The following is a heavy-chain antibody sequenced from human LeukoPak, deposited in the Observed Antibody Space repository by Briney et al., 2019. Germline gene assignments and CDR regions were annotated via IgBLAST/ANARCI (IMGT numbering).Heavy chain of an antibody. D-gene: IGHD2-15*01. CDR1: GFTFSSYA. V-gene: IGHV3-23*01. CDR2: ISGGGGST. J-gene: IGHJ4*02. CDR3: TKGGGVHSHSD. Sequence: GGSLRLSCAASGFTFSSYATSWVRQAPGKGLEWVSAISGGGGSTYYAGSVKGRFTISRDNSKNTLYLQMNSLRAEDTAVYYCTKGGGVHSHSDWGQGNLVTVS.